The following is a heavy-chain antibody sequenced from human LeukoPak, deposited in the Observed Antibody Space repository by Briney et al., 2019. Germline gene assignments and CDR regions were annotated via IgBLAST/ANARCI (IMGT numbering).Heavy chain of an antibody. Sequence: GGSLRLSCAASGFTFSSYSMNWVRQAPGKGLEWVSYISSSSSTIYYADSVKGRFTISRDNAKNSLYLQMNSLRDEDTAVYYCARVRQQTFGDAFDIWGQGTMVTVSS. V-gene: IGHV3-48*02. D-gene: IGHD6-13*01. CDR2: ISSSSSTI. CDR3: ARVRQQTFGDAFDI. J-gene: IGHJ3*02. CDR1: GFTFSSYS.